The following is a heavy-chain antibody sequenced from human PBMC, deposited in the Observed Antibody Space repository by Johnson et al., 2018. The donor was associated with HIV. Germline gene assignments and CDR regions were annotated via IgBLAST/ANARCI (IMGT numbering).Heavy chain of an antibody. J-gene: IGHJ3*02. CDR2: IKQDGTEK. Sequence: EVQLVEFGGGVVQPGRSLRLSCAASGFTFRTYTMHWVRQAPGKGLEWVADIKQDGTEKYYVDSVKGRFTIFRDNAKNSLYLQMNSLRAEDTAFYYCARDETQRRYALTAFNIWGQGTLVTVSS. D-gene: IGHD6-25*01. V-gene: IGHV3-7*05. CDR1: GFTFRTYT. CDR3: ARDETQRRYALTAFNI.